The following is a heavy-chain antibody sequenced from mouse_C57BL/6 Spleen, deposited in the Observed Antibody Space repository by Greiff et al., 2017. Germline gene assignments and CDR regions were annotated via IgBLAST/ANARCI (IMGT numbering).Heavy chain of an antibody. J-gene: IGHJ4*01. D-gene: IGHD2-5*01. V-gene: IGHV1-59*01. CDR2: IDPSDSYT. CDR1: GYTFTSYW. CDR3: ARGGRYYSNYGGVMDY. Sequence: QVQLQQPGAELVRPGTSVKLSCKASGYTFTSYWMHWVKQRPGQGLEWIGVIDPSDSYTNYNQKFKGKATLTVDTSSSTAYMQLSSLTSEDSAVYYCARGGRYYSNYGGVMDYWGQGTSVTVSS.